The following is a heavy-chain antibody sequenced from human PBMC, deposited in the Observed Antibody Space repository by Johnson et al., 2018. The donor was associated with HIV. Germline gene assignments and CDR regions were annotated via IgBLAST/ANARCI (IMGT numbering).Heavy chain of an antibody. CDR3: ARELGSGWGETADAFDI. V-gene: IGHV3-23*04. J-gene: IGHJ3*02. Sequence: VQLVESGGGLIQPGGSLRLSCAASGFTFSSYAMSWVRQAPGQGLEWVSAISGSGGSTYYADSVQGRFTLSRDNSKNTLYLQMNSLRAEDTAVYYWARELGSGWGETADAFDIWGQGTMVTVSS. D-gene: IGHD6-19*01. CDR2: ISGSGGST. CDR1: GFTFSSYA.